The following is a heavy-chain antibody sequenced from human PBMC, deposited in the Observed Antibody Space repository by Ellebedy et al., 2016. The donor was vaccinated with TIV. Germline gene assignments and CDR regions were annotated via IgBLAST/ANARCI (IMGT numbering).Heavy chain of an antibody. V-gene: IGHV4-34*01. D-gene: IGHD5-18*01. J-gene: IGHJ4*02. CDR2: INHSGNT. Sequence: SETLSLTCAVYGGSFSGYYWSWIRQPPGKGLEWIGEINHSGNTNYNPSLKSRVTISVDTSKNQFSLNLNSVNAADTAAYYCARGGTFSHGLWYFDYWGQGTLVTVSS. CDR3: ARGGTFSHGLWYFDY. CDR1: GGSFSGYY.